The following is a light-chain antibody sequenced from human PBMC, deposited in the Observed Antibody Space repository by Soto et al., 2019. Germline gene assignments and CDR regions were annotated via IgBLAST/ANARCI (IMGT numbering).Light chain of an antibody. CDR1: SSNIGNTY. Sequence: QSALTQPPSVSAAPGQKVTISCSGSSSNIGNTYVSWYQQLPGTAPKLLICDNDQRPSGIPDRFSGSKSGTSATLAITGLQAGDEADYYCGAWDTNLNAEVFGGGTKVTVL. CDR2: DND. J-gene: IGLJ2*01. CDR3: GAWDTNLNAEV. V-gene: IGLV1-51*01.